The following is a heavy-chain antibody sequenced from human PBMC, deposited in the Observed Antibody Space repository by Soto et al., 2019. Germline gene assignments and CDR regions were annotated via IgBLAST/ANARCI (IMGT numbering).Heavy chain of an antibody. CDR2: IKQDGSEK. Sequence: GGSLRLSCAASGFTFSSYWMSWVRQAPGKGLEWVANIKQDGSEKYYVDSVKGRFTISRDNAKNSLYLQVNSLRAEDTAVYYCARDQGYYGSGSGIWAFDYWGQGTLVTVSS. CDR3: ARDQGYYGSGSGIWAFDY. J-gene: IGHJ4*02. D-gene: IGHD3-10*01. V-gene: IGHV3-7*03. CDR1: GFTFSSYW.